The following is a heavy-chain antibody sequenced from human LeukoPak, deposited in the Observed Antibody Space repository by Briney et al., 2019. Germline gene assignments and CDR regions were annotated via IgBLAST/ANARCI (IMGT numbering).Heavy chain of an antibody. CDR2: IYYSGST. Sequence: SQTLSLTCAVSGDSISNYYWSWIRQPPGKGLEWIGYIYYSGSTNYNPSLKSRVSISVDTSKNQFSLKLSSVTAADTAVYYCAREVVAAAGTVDYWGQGALVIVSS. V-gene: IGHV4-59*01. CDR3: AREVVAAAGTVDY. D-gene: IGHD6-13*01. CDR1: GDSISNYY. J-gene: IGHJ4*02.